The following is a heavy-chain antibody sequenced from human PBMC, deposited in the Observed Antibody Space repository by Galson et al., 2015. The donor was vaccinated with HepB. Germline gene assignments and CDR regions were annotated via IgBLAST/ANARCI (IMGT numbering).Heavy chain of an antibody. J-gene: IGHJ6*02. V-gene: IGHV3-30*02. CDR3: AKCVGRYFDWLSQTTLYYDGMDV. Sequence: SLRLSCAASGFRFNNYGMHWVRRAPGKGLEWVAFIRYDGSNKYSIDSAKGRFTVSRDNSKNTLYLKMNSLRPEDTAVYYCAKCVGRYFDWLSQTTLYYDGMDVWGQGTTVTVSS. CDR2: IRYDGSNK. D-gene: IGHD3-9*01. CDR1: GFRFNNYG.